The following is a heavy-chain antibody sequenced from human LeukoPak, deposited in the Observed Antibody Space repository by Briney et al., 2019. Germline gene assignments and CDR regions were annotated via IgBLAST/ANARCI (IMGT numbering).Heavy chain of an antibody. D-gene: IGHD5-18*01. CDR2: IYTSGST. CDR1: GGSISSGSYY. V-gene: IGHV4-61*02. J-gene: IGHJ4*02. CDR3: ARGTAMVFSGDY. Sequence: PSETLSLTCTVSGGSISSGSYYWSWIRQPAGKGLEWIGRIYTSGSTNYNPSLKSRVTISVDTSKNQFSLKLSSVTAADTAVYYCARGTAMVFSGDYWGQGTLVTVSS.